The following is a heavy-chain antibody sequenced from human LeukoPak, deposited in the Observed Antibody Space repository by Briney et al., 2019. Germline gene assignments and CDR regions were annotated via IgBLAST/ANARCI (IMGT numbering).Heavy chain of an antibody. D-gene: IGHD3-16*01. CDR3: ARGENIRREHYFDY. V-gene: IGHV4-59*01. J-gene: IGHJ4*02. CDR2: IYYSGST. CDR1: GGSISSYY. Sequence: SETLSLTCTVSGGSISSYYWSWIRQPPGKGLEWIGYIYYSGSTNYNPSLKSRVTISVDTSKNQFSLKLSSVTAADTAVYYCARGENIRREHYFDYWGQGTLVTVSS.